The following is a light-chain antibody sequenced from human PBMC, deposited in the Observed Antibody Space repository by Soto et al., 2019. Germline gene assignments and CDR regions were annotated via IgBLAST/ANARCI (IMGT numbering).Light chain of an antibody. CDR3: KQYHSYWK. CDR2: DAS. Sequence: DIQMTHSPSTLSASLLYIVTITFRSSQSISSGLAWYQQKPGKAPKVLIYDASSLQSGVPSRFSGSGSGTEFTLTISSLQTDDFSTYYCKQYHSYWKFGQGTKVDIK. V-gene: IGKV1-5*01. J-gene: IGKJ1*01. CDR1: QSISSG.